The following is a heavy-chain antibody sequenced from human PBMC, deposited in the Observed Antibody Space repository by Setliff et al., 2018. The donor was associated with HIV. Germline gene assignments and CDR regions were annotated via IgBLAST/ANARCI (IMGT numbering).Heavy chain of an antibody. Sequence: GGSLRLSCAASGFTFDDYGMTWVRQAPGKGLEWPSGISWNGGSTGYADSVQGRFTISRDNAKNSLYLQMHSLRVEDTAFYYCARDKRDDNFLTSRISSVFDFWGEGTLVTVSS. J-gene: IGHJ4*02. CDR3: ARDKRDDNFLTSRISSVFDF. V-gene: IGHV3-20*04. D-gene: IGHD1-1*01. CDR1: GFTFDDYG. CDR2: ISWNGGST.